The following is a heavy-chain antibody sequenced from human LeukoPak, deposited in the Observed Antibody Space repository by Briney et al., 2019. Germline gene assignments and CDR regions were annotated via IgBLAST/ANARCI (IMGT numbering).Heavy chain of an antibody. V-gene: IGHV3-11*04. CDR2: ISSSGGAI. CDR1: GFTFSDYY. CDR3: ARVQQLARSHRSPCFDY. Sequence: PGGSLRLSCAASGFTFSDYYMSWIRQAPGKGLEWLSYISSSGGAIYYADSVMGRFTISRDNAKNSVYLQMNSLRAEDTAVYYCARVQQLARSHRSPCFDYWGQGTLVTVSS. J-gene: IGHJ4*02. D-gene: IGHD6-6*01.